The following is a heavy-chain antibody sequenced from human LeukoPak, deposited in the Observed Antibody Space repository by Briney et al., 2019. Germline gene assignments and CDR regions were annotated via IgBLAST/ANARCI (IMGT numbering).Heavy chain of an antibody. J-gene: IGHJ4*02. V-gene: IGHV3-48*01. D-gene: IGHD3-16*02. CDR3: ARDLMITFGGVIVDY. CDR1: GFTFSSYS. CDR2: ISRTSSTI. Sequence: GGSLRLSCAASGFTFSSYSMNWVRQAPGKGLEWVSYISRTSSTIYYADSVKGRFTISRDNAKNSLYLQMNSLRAEDTAVYYYARDLMITFGGVIVDYWGQGTLVTVPS.